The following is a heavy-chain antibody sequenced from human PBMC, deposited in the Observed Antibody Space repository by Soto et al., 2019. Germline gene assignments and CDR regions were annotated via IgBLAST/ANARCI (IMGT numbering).Heavy chain of an antibody. Sequence: GGSLRLSCAASSFTFTNAWMNWVRQAPGKGLEWVGRIKSKTDGGTTDYAAPVKGRFTISSDDSKNTLYLQMNSLKTEDTAVYYCTADMYSGSAHFDYWGQGALVTVSS. V-gene: IGHV3-15*07. D-gene: IGHD1-26*01. J-gene: IGHJ4*02. CDR1: SFTFTNAW. CDR3: TADMYSGSAHFDY. CDR2: IKSKTDGGTT.